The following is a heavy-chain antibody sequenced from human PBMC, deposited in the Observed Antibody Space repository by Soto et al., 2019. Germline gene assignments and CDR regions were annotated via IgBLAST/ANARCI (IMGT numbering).Heavy chain of an antibody. CDR1: GGTFSSYA. J-gene: IGHJ6*02. Sequence: QVQLVQSGAGVKKPGSSVKVSCKASGGTFSSYAISWVRQAPGQGLEWMGGIIPIFGTANYAQKFQGRVTITADESTSTAYMELSSLRSEDTAVYYCARSTYSSSWPRDYYYYYGMDVWGQGTTVTVSS. CDR3: ARSTYSSSWPRDYYYYYGMDV. CDR2: IIPIFGTA. V-gene: IGHV1-69*01. D-gene: IGHD6-13*01.